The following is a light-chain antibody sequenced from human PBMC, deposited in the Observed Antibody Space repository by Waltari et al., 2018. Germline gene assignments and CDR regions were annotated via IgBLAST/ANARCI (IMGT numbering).Light chain of an antibody. CDR1: QSLLHSNGNSY. CDR3: MQGTHFPFT. Sequence: EVVMTQSPLSLPITPGTPASMTCRTSQSLLHSNGNSYLSWFLQKPGQPPRRLIYKVSNRDSGVPDRFSGSGAGTDFTLKISRVEAEDVGVYYCMQGTHFPFTFGPGTKLDIK. J-gene: IGKJ3*01. V-gene: IGKV2-30*02. CDR2: KVS.